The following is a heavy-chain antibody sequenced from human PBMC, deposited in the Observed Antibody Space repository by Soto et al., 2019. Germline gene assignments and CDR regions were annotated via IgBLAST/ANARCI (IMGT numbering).Heavy chain of an antibody. V-gene: IGHV3-7*05. Sequence: GGSLRLSCAASGFTFSSYWMSWVRQAPGKGLEWVANIKQDGSEKYYVDSVKGRFTISRDNAKNSLYLQMNSLRAEDTAVYYCARETGTTSAGMDVWGQGTTVTVSS. CDR3: ARETGTTSAGMDV. CDR1: GFTFSSYW. CDR2: IKQDGSEK. J-gene: IGHJ6*02. D-gene: IGHD1-7*01.